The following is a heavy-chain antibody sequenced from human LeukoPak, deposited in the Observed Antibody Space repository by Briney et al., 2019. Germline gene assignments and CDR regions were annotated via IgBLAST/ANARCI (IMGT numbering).Heavy chain of an antibody. CDR3: ATTRARIAVAGRGAFDI. CDR1: GFTVSNNY. V-gene: IGHV3-66*01. J-gene: IGHJ3*02. CDR2: IYSGGST. Sequence: GGSLRLSCAASGFTVSNNYMSWVRQAPGKGLEWVSVIYSGGSTYYADSVKGRFTISRDNSKNTLYLQMNSLRAEDTAVYYCATTRARIAVAGRGAFDIWGQGTMVTVSS. D-gene: IGHD6-19*01.